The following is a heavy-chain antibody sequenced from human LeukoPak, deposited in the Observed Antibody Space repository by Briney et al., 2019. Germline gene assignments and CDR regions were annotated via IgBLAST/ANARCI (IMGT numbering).Heavy chain of an antibody. D-gene: IGHD6-19*01. J-gene: IGHJ5*02. Sequence: GGSLRLSCAVSGVTVTSIYMSCVGQAPGKGLECFSFIYSDGNTYYADSEKGRFTLSRDSSRNTLYLQMNSLRVDDTAVYYCAGDTHSSSWYDHWGQGTLVTVSS. V-gene: IGHV3-53*01. CDR1: GVTVTSIY. CDR3: AGDTHSSSWYDH. CDR2: IYSDGNT.